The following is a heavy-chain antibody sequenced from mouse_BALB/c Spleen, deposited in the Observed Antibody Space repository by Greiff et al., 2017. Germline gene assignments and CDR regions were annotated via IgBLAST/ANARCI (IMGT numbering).Heavy chain of an antibody. Sequence: EVQRVESGPELVKPGASVKMSCKASGYTFTSYVMHWVKQKPGQGLEWIGYINPYNDGTKYNEKFKGKATLTSDKSSSTAYMELSSLTSEDSAVYYCARRDSSGYVGAWFAYWGQGTLVTVSA. J-gene: IGHJ3*01. CDR2: INPYNDGT. D-gene: IGHD3-2*01. V-gene: IGHV1-14*01. CDR3: ARRDSSGYVGAWFAY. CDR1: GYTFTSYV.